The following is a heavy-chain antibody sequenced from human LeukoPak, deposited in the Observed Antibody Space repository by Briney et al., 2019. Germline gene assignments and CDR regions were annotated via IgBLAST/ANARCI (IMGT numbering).Heavy chain of an antibody. CDR3: ARTPLGDGYKGWFDP. CDR2: IIHMFGTA. CDR1: GYTFTGYY. D-gene: IGHD5-24*01. V-gene: IGHV1-69*13. Sequence: SVKVSCKASGYTFTGYYMHWVRQAPGQGREWMGAIIHMFGTAKCAQKFQGRVTITADDSTSAAYMELSSLSSEATAVYYCARTPLGDGYKGWFDPWGQGTLVTVSS. J-gene: IGHJ5*02.